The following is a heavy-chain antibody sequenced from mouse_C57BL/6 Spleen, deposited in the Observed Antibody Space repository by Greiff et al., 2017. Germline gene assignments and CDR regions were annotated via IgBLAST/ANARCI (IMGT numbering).Heavy chain of an antibody. J-gene: IGHJ3*01. CDR2: IDPETGGT. V-gene: IGHV1-15*01. D-gene: IGHD1-1*01. Sequence: QVQLQQSGAELVRPGASVTLSCKASGYTFTDYEMHWVKQTPVHGLEWIGAIDPETGGTAYNQKFKGKAILTADKSSSTAYMGLRSLTSEDSAVYYCTRPYCSSYGGFAYGGQGTLVTVSA. CDR1: GYTFTDYE. CDR3: TRPYCSSYGGFAY.